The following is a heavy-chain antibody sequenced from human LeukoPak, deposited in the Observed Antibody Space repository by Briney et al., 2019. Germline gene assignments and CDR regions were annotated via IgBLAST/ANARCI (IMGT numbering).Heavy chain of an antibody. V-gene: IGHV4-39*07. CDR1: GASINSDTYY. CDR2: HSHSGSA. D-gene: IGHD4-23*01. CDR3: AREGDGGNSAAEYFQH. Sequence: PSETLSLTCTVSGASINSDTYYWGWIRQPPGKGLEWIGTHSHSGSAYYNPSLRSRITMSLDTSENQLSLKLSSVTAADTAVYYCAREGDGGNSAAEYFQHWGQGTLVTVSS. J-gene: IGHJ1*01.